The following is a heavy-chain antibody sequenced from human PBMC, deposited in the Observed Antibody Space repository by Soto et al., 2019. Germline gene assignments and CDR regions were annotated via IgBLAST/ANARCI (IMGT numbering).Heavy chain of an antibody. CDR2: IYYSGST. Sequence: SETLSLTCTVSGGXISSSSXXWGXIRXPPGKGLEWIGSIYYSGSTYYNPSLKSRVTISVDTSKNQFSLKLSSVTAADTAVYYCARLSYYNEFDYWGQGTLVTVSS. D-gene: IGHD3-10*01. CDR3: ARLSYYNEFDY. J-gene: IGHJ4*02. V-gene: IGHV4-39*01. CDR1: GGXISSSSXX.